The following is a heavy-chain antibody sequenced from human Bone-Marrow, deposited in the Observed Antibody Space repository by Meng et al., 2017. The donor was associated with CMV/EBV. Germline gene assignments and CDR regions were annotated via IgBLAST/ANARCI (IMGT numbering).Heavy chain of an antibody. Sequence: ASVEVSCKASGYTFTDYYMHWVRQAPGQGLEWMGWINPNSGDTNYAQKFRGRVTMTRHTSISTAYMELSRLRSDDTAVYYCARDPVVPAALDYWGQGTLVTVS. CDR3: ARDPVVPAALDY. CDR1: GYTFTDYY. D-gene: IGHD2-2*01. J-gene: IGHJ4*02. V-gene: IGHV1-2*02. CDR2: INPNSGDT.